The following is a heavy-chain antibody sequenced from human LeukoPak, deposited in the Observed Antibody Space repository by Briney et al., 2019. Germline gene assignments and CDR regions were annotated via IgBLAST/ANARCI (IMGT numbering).Heavy chain of an antibody. J-gene: IGHJ3*01. D-gene: IGHD6-19*01. CDR1: GFSPSTSV. V-gene: IGHV3-23*01. CDR3: ANLGDPGGFSGWGRPFDV. Sequence: GGSLRHSRAAPGFSPSTSVMTSVRPAPGKGLEWVSSIRGRADRKDYADSVQGRFTTSTDTSKNTLYMQMNGLRDEDTALYNSANLGDPGGFSGWGRPFDVWGQGTRVTVSP. CDR2: IRGRADRK.